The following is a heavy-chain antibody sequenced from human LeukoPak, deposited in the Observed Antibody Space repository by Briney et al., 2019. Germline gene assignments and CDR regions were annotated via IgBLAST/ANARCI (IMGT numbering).Heavy chain of an antibody. Sequence: PSETLSLTCAVARDSVSSDYHWGWIRQPPGKGLEWIGSIYHSGSSYNNPSLKSRVIILVDTSKNQLYLKLNSVTAADTAVYYCARERRGGEGTQINYWGQGTLVTVSS. V-gene: IGHV4-38-2*02. CDR1: RDSVSSDYH. J-gene: IGHJ4*02. CDR3: ARERRGGEGTQINY. D-gene: IGHD7-27*01. CDR2: IYHSGSS.